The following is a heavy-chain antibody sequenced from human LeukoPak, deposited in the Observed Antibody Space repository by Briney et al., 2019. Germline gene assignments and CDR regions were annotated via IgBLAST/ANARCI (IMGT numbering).Heavy chain of an antibody. D-gene: IGHD7-27*01. V-gene: IGHV3-23*01. CDR1: GFTFANYA. CDR2: ISASGGTT. J-gene: IGHJ4*02. CDR3: AKDRPLNWGYYFYS. Sequence: GGSLRLSCAASGFTFANYAMTWVRQAPGKGVEWVSSISASGGTTYYVDSVKGRFTISRDTAKSTLYLQMNSLRADDSAVYYCAKDRPLNWGYYFYSWGQGTLVTVSS.